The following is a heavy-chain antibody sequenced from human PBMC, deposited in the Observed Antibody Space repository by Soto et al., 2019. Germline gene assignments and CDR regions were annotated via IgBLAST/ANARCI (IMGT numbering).Heavy chain of an antibody. CDR2: IGTAGDT. CDR3: ARVMLSPDCHSGHIDAFDI. D-gene: IGHD2-8*01. CDR1: GFTFSSYD. V-gene: IGHV3-13*01. Sequence: GGSLRLSCAASGFTFSSYDMHWVRQATGKGLEWVSAIGTAGDTYYPGSVKGRFTISREDAKNSLYLQMNSLRAGDTAVYYCARVMLSPDCHSGHIDAFDIWGHWAMVTV. J-gene: IGHJ3*02.